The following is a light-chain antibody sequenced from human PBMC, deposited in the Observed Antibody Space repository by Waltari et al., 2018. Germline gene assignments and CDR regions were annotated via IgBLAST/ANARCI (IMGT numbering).Light chain of an antibody. CDR2: DAS. CDR3: LQYDNVPPT. V-gene: IGKV1-33*01. CDR1: QDIRNH. Sequence: DIQMTQSPSSLSASVGDRVTITCQASQDIRNHLNWYQQKPGKPPKLLIYDASNLQSGVPSRCSGIQSGTDFTFTISSLQPEDIATYYCLQYDNVPPTFGAGTKVDIK. J-gene: IGKJ4*01.